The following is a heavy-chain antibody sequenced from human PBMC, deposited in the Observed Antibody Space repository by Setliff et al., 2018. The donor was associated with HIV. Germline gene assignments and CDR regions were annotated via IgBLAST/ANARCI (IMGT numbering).Heavy chain of an antibody. V-gene: IGHV3-48*03. CDR2: ITSSGSAM. J-gene: IGHJ6*02. CDR3: AVGGVVVSRARRSGFGMDV. CDR1: GFTFSSSE. D-gene: IGHD2-15*01. Sequence: GGSLRLSCVVSGFTFSSSEMNWVRQAPGKGLEWVSYITSSGSAMYYADSVKGRFTVSRDNAKTSLYLQMNSLTAEDTAVYYCAVGGVVVSRARRSGFGMDVWGQGTTVTVSS.